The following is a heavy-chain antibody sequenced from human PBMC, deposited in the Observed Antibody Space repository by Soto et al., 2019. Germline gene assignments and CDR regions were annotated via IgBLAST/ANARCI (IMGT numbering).Heavy chain of an antibody. V-gene: IGHV3-23*01. CDR1: GFTFSRYA. CDR3: ANDYDDSSGVFDY. Sequence: PGGDLRLSSPASGFTFSRYAMSWVRQAPGKGLEWVSAISGSGGSTYYADSVKGRFTISRDNSKNALYLQMNSLRAEDTAVYYCANDYDDSSGVFDYWGQGTLVTVS. CDR2: ISGSGGST. D-gene: IGHD3-22*01. J-gene: IGHJ4*02.